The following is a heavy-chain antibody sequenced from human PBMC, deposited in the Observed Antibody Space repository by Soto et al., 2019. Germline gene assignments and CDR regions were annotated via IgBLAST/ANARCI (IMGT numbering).Heavy chain of an antibody. Sequence: QVQLVESGGGVVQPGRSLRLSCAASGFTFSSYGMHWVRQAPGKGLEWVAVIWYDGSNKYYADSVKGRFTISRDNSKNTLYLQMNSLRAEDTAVYYCARGRGNTEYGWFDPWGQGTLVTVSS. CDR1: GFTFSSYG. V-gene: IGHV3-33*01. J-gene: IGHJ5*02. CDR2: IWYDGSNK. CDR3: ARGRGNTEYGWFDP. D-gene: IGHD6-6*01.